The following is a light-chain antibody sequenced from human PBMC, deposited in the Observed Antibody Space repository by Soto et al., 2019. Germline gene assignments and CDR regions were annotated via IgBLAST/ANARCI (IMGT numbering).Light chain of an antibody. CDR3: SSYTTSNTRQIV. Sequence: SCTGTSSDVGGYNYVSWYQHHPGKAPKLIIYDVGNRPSGVSIRFSVSKSDNTASLTISRLQTADEADYHCSSYTTSNTRQIVFGTGTKVTVL. CDR2: DVG. V-gene: IGLV2-14*03. J-gene: IGLJ1*01. CDR1: SSDVGGYNY.